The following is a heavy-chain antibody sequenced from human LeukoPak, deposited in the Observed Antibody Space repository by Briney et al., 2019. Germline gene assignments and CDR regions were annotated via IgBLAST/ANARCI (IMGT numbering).Heavy chain of an antibody. CDR2: INHSGST. CDR3: ARLRFFDWLPVDY. V-gene: IGHV4-34*01. D-gene: IGHD3-9*01. J-gene: IGHJ4*02. Sequence: SETLSLTCAVYGGSFSGNYWSWIRQPPGKGLEWIGEINHSGSTNYNPSLKSRVTISVDTSKSQFSLKLTSATAADTAVYYCARLRFFDWLPVDYWGQGTLVTVSS. CDR1: GGSFSGNY.